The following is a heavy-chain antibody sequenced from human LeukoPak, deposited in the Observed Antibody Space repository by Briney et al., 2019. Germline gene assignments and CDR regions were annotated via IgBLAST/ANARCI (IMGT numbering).Heavy chain of an antibody. D-gene: IGHD5-18*01. CDR1: GFTFSSYA. Sequence: GGSLRLSCAAPGFTFSSYAMSWVRQAPGKGLEWVSTISGSGGSTYYADSVKGRFTISRDNSKNTLYLQMNSLRAEDTAVYYCAKDRTDTAMITDFDYWGQGTLVTVSS. CDR3: AKDRTDTAMITDFDY. V-gene: IGHV3-23*01. CDR2: ISGSGGST. J-gene: IGHJ4*02.